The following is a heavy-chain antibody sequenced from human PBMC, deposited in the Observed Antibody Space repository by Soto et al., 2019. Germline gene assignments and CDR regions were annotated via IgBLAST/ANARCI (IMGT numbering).Heavy chain of an antibody. CDR1: GYTFTSYD. CDR3: ARGIKYGAYSRWFDP. V-gene: IGHV1-8*01. J-gene: IGHJ5*02. D-gene: IGHD4-17*01. CDR2: MNPNSGNT. Sequence: QVQLVQSGAEVKKPGASVKVSCKASGYTFTSYDINWVRQATGQGLEYLGWMNPNSGNTAYVQKFQGRVTMTWATSITTAYTELSSLRSEDTAVYFCARGIKYGAYSRWFDPWGQGTLVTVSS.